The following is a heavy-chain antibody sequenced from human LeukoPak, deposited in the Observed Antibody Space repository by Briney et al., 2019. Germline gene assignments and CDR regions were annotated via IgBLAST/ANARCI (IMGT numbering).Heavy chain of an antibody. CDR3: AKDLLAAVQRPTVYY. D-gene: IGHD6-13*01. Sequence: GGSLRLSCAASGFTFSIYATSAGSDAPGKGREWVSAISRMCGSTYYADSGKGRFTISRDNYKNTLYLQIESLRAEDRAVYYCAKDLLAAVQRPTVYYWGQGTLFTVSS. CDR1: GFTFSIYA. CDR2: ISRMCGST. V-gene: IGHV3-23*01. J-gene: IGHJ4*02.